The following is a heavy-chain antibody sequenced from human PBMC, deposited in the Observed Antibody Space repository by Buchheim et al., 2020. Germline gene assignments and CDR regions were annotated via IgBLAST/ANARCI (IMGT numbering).Heavy chain of an antibody. Sequence: QVQLVESGGGVVQPGRSLRLSCAASGFTFSSYGMHWVRQAPGKGLEWVAVISYDGSNKYYADSVKGRFTISRDNSKNTLYLQMNSLRAEDTAVYYCANSVPDYYYYGMDVWGQGTT. J-gene: IGHJ6*02. CDR1: GFTFSSYG. D-gene: IGHD1-14*01. CDR2: ISYDGSNK. CDR3: ANSVPDYYYYGMDV. V-gene: IGHV3-30*18.